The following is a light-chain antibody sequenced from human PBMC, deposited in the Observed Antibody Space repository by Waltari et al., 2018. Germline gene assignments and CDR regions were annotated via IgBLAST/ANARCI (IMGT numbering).Light chain of an antibody. CDR3: QSADSTWV. V-gene: IGLV2-23*02. J-gene: IGLJ3*02. Sequence: QSAPTQPASVSGSPGQSITISCTGTNSDVGRYNLVSWYQQHPDKAPKLIIYDVTERPSGVSDRLSGSKSGNTASLTISGLQAEDEADYYCQSADSTWVFGGGTKLTVL. CDR1: NSDVGRYNL. CDR2: DVT.